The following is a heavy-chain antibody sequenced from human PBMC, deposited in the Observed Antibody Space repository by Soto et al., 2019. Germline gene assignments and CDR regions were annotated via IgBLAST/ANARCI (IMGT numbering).Heavy chain of an antibody. J-gene: IGHJ5*02. Sequence: GASVKVSCKASGYTFTNYDMHWLRQAPGQGPEWMGIMNPSGGSTSYAQKFEGRVTMTRDTSTSTVYMELRRLRSEDTAVYYCARHGSAASGAYWFDPWG. CDR1: GYTFTNYD. CDR2: MNPSGGST. D-gene: IGHD6-13*01. CDR3: ARHGSAASGAYWFDP. V-gene: IGHV1-46*01.